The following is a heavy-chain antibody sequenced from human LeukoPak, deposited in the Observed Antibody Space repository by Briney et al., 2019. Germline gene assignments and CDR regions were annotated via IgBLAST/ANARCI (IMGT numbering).Heavy chain of an antibody. CDR3: AIMGLFDY. V-gene: IGHV3-21*01. CDR2: ISSSSSYI. CDR1: GFTFSSYS. J-gene: IGHJ4*02. Sequence: PGGSLRLSCAAPGFTFSSYSMNWVRQAPGKGLEWVSSISSSSSYIYYADSVKGQFTISRDNAKNSLYLQMNSLRAEDTAVYYCAIMGLFDYWGQGTLVTVSS.